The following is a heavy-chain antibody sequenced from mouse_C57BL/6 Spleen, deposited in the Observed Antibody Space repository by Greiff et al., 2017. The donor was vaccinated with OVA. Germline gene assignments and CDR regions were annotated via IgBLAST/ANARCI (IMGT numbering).Heavy chain of an antibody. CDR2: IYPGDGDT. V-gene: IGHV1-82*01. Sequence: QVQLKQSGPELVKPGASVKISCKASGYAFSSSWMNWVKQRPGKGLEWIGRIYPGDGDTNYNGKFKGKATLTADKSSSTAYMQLSSLTSEDSAVYFCARGGVATPMDYWGQGTSVTVSS. D-gene: IGHD1-1*01. CDR3: ARGGVATPMDY. CDR1: GYAFSSSW. J-gene: IGHJ4*01.